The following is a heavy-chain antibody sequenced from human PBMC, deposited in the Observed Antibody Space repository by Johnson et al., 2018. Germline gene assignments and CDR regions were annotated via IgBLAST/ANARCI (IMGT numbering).Heavy chain of an antibody. CDR2: ITGHAP. CDR3: ARDRRQVYGMDV. Sequence: VQPVESGGGFVQPGGSLKLSCASSGFSFNDFAMHWVRQAAGTGLEWVGRITGHAPAYAASVKGRFITFRDDTSNTTYLQRTSLSAEDTAVYYCARDRRQVYGMDVWVQGTTVTVSS. V-gene: IGHV3-73*01. J-gene: IGHJ6*02. CDR1: GFSFNDFA.